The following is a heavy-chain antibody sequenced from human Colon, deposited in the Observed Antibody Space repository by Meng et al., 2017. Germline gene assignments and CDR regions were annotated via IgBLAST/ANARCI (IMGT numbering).Heavy chain of an antibody. D-gene: IGHD3-9*01. CDR3: VRQGMTSYSWGY. CDR2: ISQSGTT. Sequence: QVQLQAAGPGLVKPSGTLSLTCAVSRGSISSSNWWSWVRQPPGKGLEWIGEISQSGTTYYNPSLKSRVTITGDWSKNQFSLNLNSVTAADTALYYCVRQGMTSYSWGYWGQGTLVTVSS. V-gene: IGHV4-4*02. J-gene: IGHJ4*02. CDR1: RGSISSSNW.